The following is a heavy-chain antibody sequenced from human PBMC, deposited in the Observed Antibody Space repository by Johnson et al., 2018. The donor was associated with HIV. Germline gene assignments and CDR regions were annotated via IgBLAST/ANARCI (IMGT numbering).Heavy chain of an antibody. V-gene: IGHV3-30*04. J-gene: IGHJ3*02. CDR2: ISYDGSNK. CDR3: ARGSYDFCSGYYTGHDAFDI. Sequence: QVQLVESGGGVVQPGRSLRLSCAASGFTFSSYAMHWVRQAPGKGLEWVAVISYDGSNKYYADSVKGRFTISRDNSKNTLYLQMNSLRAEDTAVYYCARGSYDFCSGYYTGHDAFDIWGQGTMVTVSS. D-gene: IGHD3-3*01. CDR1: GFTFSSYA.